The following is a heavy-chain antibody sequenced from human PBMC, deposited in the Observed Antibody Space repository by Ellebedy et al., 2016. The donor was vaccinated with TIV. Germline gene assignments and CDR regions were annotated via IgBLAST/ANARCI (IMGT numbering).Heavy chain of an antibody. Sequence: SQTLSLTCXISGDSVSSDSAAWNWLRQSPSRGLEWLGRTYYDSNYDSKWYNEYAVFVRGRVTIDPDTSKNQVSLHLNSVTPEDTAVYYCARWIHSSHIFDHWGQGTPVIVSS. CDR1: GDSVSSDSAA. D-gene: IGHD5-18*01. J-gene: IGHJ4*02. V-gene: IGHV6-1*01. CDR2: TYYDSNYDSKWYN. CDR3: ARWIHSSHIFDH.